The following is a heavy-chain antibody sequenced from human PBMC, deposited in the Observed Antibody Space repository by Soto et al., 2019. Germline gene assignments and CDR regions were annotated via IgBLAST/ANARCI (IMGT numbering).Heavy chain of an antibody. Sequence: GGSLRLSCTASGFTFSSYAMSWVRQAPGKGLEWVSTISGSGGDTYYADSVKGRFTISRDNSKNTLYLQMNSLRAEDTAIYYCAKDRFGSSWDYFDYWGQGTLVTVSS. D-gene: IGHD6-13*01. CDR1: GFTFSSYA. CDR3: AKDRFGSSWDYFDY. CDR2: ISGSGGDT. V-gene: IGHV3-23*01. J-gene: IGHJ4*02.